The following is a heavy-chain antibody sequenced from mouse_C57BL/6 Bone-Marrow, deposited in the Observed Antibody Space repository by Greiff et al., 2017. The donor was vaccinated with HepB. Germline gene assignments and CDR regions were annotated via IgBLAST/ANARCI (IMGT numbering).Heavy chain of an antibody. CDR2: IYPGNGDT. J-gene: IGHJ3*01. CDR3: ERSSYYYGSPWFDY. D-gene: IGHD1-1*01. Sequence: QVQLQQSGAELVRPGASVKMSCKASGYTFTSYNMHWVKQTPRQGLEWIGAIYPGNGDTSYNQKFKGKATLTIDKSSSTAYMQRSSLTSEDSAVYFCERSSYYYGSPWFDYWGQGTLVTVSA. V-gene: IGHV1-12*01. CDR1: GYTFTSYN.